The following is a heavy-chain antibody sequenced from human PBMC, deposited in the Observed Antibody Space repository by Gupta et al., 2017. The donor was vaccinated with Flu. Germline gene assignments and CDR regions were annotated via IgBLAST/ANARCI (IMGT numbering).Heavy chain of an antibody. J-gene: IGHJ4*02. Sequence: EVQLVESGGGLVQPGRSLRLSCTGSGFTFGDYTMSWFRQASGKGLEWVGFIRSKPYGGTTEYAASVKGRFTISRDDSKSIAYLQMNSLKTEDTAVYYCTRGLGQIDYWGQGTLVTVSS. CDR1: GFTFGDYT. CDR2: IRSKPYGGTT. V-gene: IGHV3-49*03. CDR3: TRGLGQIDY. D-gene: IGHD3-16*01.